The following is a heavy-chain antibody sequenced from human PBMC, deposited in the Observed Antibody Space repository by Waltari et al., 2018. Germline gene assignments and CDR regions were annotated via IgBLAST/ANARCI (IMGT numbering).Heavy chain of an antibody. D-gene: IGHD6-19*01. Sequence: QVQLVQSGAEVKKPGSSVKVSCKASGGTFSSYAISWVRQAPGQGLEWMGGISPFFVTGNYAQKFQGRVTITADESTSTAYMELSSLRSEDTAVYYCARCPRGAVAGYFDYWGQGTLVTGSS. CDR1: GGTFSSYA. CDR3: ARCPRGAVAGYFDY. J-gene: IGHJ4*02. CDR2: ISPFFVTG. V-gene: IGHV1-69*01.